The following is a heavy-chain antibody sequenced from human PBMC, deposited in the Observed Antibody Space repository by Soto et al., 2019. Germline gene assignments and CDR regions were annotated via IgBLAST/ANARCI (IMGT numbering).Heavy chain of an antibody. J-gene: IGHJ4*02. V-gene: IGHV3-23*01. CDR2: FSGSGGST. D-gene: IGHD1-20*01. CDR3: AKGDNWNRPYYFDY. Sequence: PGGSLRLSCAASGFTFSSYAMSWVRQAPGKGLEWVSAFSGSGGSTYYADSVKGRFTISRDNSKNTLFLQMNSLRAEDTAVYYCAKGDNWNRPYYFDYWGQGTLVTVSS. CDR1: GFTFSSYA.